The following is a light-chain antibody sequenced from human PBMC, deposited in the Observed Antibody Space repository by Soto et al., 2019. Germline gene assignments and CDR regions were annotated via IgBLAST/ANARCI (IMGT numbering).Light chain of an antibody. V-gene: IGKV1-39*01. Sequence: DMQMTQSPSSLSASVGDRVTITCRASQSISSYLNWYQQKPGKAPKLLIYAASSLQSGVPSRFSGSGSGTDFTLTINSLQPEDFATYYCQQGYSSAITFGQGTRLEIK. CDR2: AAS. CDR1: QSISSY. CDR3: QQGYSSAIT. J-gene: IGKJ5*01.